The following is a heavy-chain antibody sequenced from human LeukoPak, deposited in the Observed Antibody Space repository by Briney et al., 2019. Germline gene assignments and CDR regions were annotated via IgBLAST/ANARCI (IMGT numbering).Heavy chain of an antibody. CDR1: GYTLTELS. J-gene: IGHJ4*02. V-gene: IGHV1-24*01. CDR3: ATRNYYSWGLCFDY. CDR2: FDPEVGET. Sequence: ASVKVSCKVSGYTLTELSMHWVRQAPGTGLEGMGGFDPEVGETIHAQKLPGRVTMTEDTSTDTAYMELSSLRSEDTAVYYCATRNYYSWGLCFDYWGQGTLVTVSS. D-gene: IGHD3-10*01.